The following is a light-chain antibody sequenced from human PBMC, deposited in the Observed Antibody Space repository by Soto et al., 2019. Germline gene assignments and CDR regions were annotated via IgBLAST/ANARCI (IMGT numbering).Light chain of an antibody. Sequence: DIQMTQSPSTLSASVGDRVTITCRASQSISSWLAWYQQKQGKAPKTXIYKASSLESGVPSRFSGSGAGTECTRTISSLQPDDFATYYCQRYNSYSPTFGQGTKVDIK. V-gene: IGKV1-5*03. J-gene: IGKJ1*01. CDR1: QSISSW. CDR2: KAS. CDR3: QRYNSYSPT.